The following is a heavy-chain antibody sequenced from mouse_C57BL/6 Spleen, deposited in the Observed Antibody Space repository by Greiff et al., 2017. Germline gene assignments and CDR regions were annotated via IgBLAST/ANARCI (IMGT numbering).Heavy chain of an antibody. CDR3: TKGVYYGNWAY. V-gene: IGHV1-15*01. J-gene: IGHJ3*01. Sequence: QVQLQQSGAELVRPGASVTLSCKASGYPFTDYEMHWVKQTPVHGLEWIGAIDPEPGGTAYNQKFKGKAILTADKSSSTAYMELRSLTSEDSAVYYCTKGVYYGNWAYWGTGTLVTVSA. CDR1: GYPFTDYE. CDR2: IDPEPGGT. D-gene: IGHD2-1*01.